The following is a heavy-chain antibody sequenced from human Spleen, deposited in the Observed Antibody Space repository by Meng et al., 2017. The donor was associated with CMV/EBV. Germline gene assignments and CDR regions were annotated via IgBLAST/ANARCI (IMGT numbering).Heavy chain of an antibody. CDR3: ARVISTYGLRFLEWLPDTFYYFDY. Sequence: GSLRLSCTVSGYSISSGYYWGWIRQPPGKGLEWIGSIYHSGSTYYNPSLKSRVTISVDTSKNQFSLKLSSVPAADTAVYYCARVISTYGLRFLEWLPDTFYYFDYWGQGTLVTVSS. D-gene: IGHD3-3*01. J-gene: IGHJ4*02. CDR1: GYSISSGYY. CDR2: IYHSGST. V-gene: IGHV4-38-2*02.